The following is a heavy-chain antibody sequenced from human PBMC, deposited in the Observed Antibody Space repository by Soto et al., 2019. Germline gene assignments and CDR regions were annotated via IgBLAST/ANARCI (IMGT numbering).Heavy chain of an antibody. V-gene: IGHV3-30*18. J-gene: IGHJ1*01. D-gene: IGHD6-13*01. Sequence: QVQLVESGGGVVQPGRSLRLSCAASGFTFSSYGMHWVRQAPGKGLEWVAVISYEGSNKYYSDSLKGRFTISRDNSKNKLYLQMTSLRAEETAVYYCAKGTHIAAAGPEYFQHWGQGNLVTVSS. CDR3: AKGTHIAAAGPEYFQH. CDR2: ISYEGSNK. CDR1: GFTFSSYG.